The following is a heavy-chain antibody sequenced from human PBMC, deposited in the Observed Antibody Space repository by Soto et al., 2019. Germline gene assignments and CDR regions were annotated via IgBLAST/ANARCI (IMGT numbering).Heavy chain of an antibody. CDR1: GGNISSGGYY. Sequence: SETLSLTSTVSGGNISSGGYYWSWIRQHPGKGLEWIGYIYYSGSTYYNPSLKSRVTISVDTSKNQFSLKLSSVTAADTAVYYCAREEGYYDSSGYTLPLYFDYWGQGTLVTVSS. J-gene: IGHJ4*02. CDR3: AREEGYYDSSGYTLPLYFDY. CDR2: IYYSGST. V-gene: IGHV4-31*03. D-gene: IGHD3-22*01.